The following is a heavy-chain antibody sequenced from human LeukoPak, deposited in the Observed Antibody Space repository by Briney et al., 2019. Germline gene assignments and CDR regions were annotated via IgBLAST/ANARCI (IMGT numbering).Heavy chain of an antibody. CDR2: IKQDGSHK. CDR1: GFTFSTYW. J-gene: IGHJ4*02. CDR3: VREEGY. V-gene: IGHV3-7*01. Sequence: GGSLRLSCAASGFTFSTYWMYWVRQAPGKGLEWVANIKQDGSHKYYVDSVRGRFTISRDNAKNSLYLQMNSLRVEDTAVYYCVREEGYWGQGTLVTVSS.